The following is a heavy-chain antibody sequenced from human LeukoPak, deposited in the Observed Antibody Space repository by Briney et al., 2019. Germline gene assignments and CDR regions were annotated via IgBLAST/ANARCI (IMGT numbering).Heavy chain of an antibody. Sequence: GGSLRPSCAVSGFTFSAHYMSWVRQAPGKGLECVSFLYTGGDTYYADSVKGRFTISRDNSKNTLYLQMNSLRAEDTAVYYCARGPGSRGIFDYWGQGTLVTVSS. CDR3: ARGPGSRGIFDY. V-gene: IGHV3-53*01. CDR1: GFTFSAHY. D-gene: IGHD3-10*01. CDR2: LYTGGDT. J-gene: IGHJ4*02.